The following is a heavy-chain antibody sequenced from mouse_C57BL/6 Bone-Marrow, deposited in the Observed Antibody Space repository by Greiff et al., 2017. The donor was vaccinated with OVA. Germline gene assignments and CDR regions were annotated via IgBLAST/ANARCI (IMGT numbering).Heavy chain of an antibody. Sequence: QVQLQQSGAELVRPGASVTLSCKASGYTFTDYEMHWVKQTPVHGLEWIGAIDPETGGTAYNQKFKGKAILTADKSSSTAYMELRSLTTEDSAVYYFSRGPGYDYDGYYAMDYWGQGTSVTVSS. CDR1: GYTFTDYE. J-gene: IGHJ4*01. V-gene: IGHV1-15*01. D-gene: IGHD2-4*01. CDR2: IDPETGGT. CDR3: SRGPGYDYDGYYAMDY.